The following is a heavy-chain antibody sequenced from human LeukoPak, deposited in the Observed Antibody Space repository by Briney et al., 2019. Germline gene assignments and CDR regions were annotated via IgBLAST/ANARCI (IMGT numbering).Heavy chain of an antibody. CDR3: AKDKTTVTPRGLDI. V-gene: IGHV3-30*04. D-gene: IGHD4-17*01. J-gene: IGHJ3*02. CDR2: VSNDARYK. Sequence: GGSLRLSCAASGFPFSSYPMHWVRQAPGKGLEWVAIVSNDARYKDYADSVKGRFTISRDNSKNTLYLQVNSLRAEDTAVYYCAKDKTTVTPRGLDIWGQGTMVTVSS. CDR1: GFPFSSYP.